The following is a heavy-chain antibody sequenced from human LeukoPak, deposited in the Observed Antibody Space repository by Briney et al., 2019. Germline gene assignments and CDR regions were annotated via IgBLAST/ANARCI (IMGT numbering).Heavy chain of an antibody. CDR1: GGSISNYY. J-gene: IGHJ6*03. V-gene: IGHV4-59*08. Sequence: PSETLSLTCTVSGGSISNYYWSWIRQPPGKGLEWIGYIYYSGSPNYNPSLKSRVTISVDTSKNQFSLKLSSVTAADTAVYYCARHPGYYYYYMDVWGKGTTVTISS. D-gene: IGHD3-10*01. CDR2: IYYSGSP. CDR3: ARHPGYYYYYMDV.